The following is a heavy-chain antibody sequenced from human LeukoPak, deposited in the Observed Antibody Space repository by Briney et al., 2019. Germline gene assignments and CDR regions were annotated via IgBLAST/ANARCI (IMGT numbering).Heavy chain of an antibody. CDR2: ISAYNGNT. Sequence: ASVKVSCKASGYTFTSYGISWVRQAPGQGLEWMGWISAYNGNTNYAQKLQGRVTMTTDTSTSTAYMELRSLRSDDTAVYYCARCLNYYGSGSYYNINWFDPWGQGTLVTVSS. D-gene: IGHD3-10*01. J-gene: IGHJ5*02. CDR3: ARCLNYYGSGSYYNINWFDP. V-gene: IGHV1-18*04. CDR1: GYTFTSYG.